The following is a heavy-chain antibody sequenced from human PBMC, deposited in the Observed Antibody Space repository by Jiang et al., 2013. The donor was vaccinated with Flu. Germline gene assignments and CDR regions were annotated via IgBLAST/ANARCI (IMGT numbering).Heavy chain of an antibody. J-gene: IGHJ4*02. Sequence: VAVIWYDGSNKYYADSVKGRFTISRDNSKNTLYLQMNSLRAEDTAVYYCARDQEDVDTAMAPAFDYWGQGTLVTVSS. CDR2: IWYDGSNK. D-gene: IGHD5-18*01. V-gene: IGHV3-33*01. CDR3: ARDQEDVDTAMAPAFDY.